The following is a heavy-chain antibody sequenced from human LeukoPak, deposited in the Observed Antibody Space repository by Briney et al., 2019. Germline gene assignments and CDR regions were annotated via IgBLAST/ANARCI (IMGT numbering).Heavy chain of an antibody. V-gene: IGHV4-59*01. CDR1: GGSINSDY. CDR2: IYHSGST. J-gene: IGHJ3*02. CDR3: ARVGGMTTINNAAFDI. Sequence: SETLSLTCSVSGGSINSDYWNWIRQPPGKGLEWIGYIYHSGSTNYNPSLKSRVTISIDKSKKQFSLKLVSVTAADTAIYYCARVGGMTTINNAAFDIWGQGTMVTVSS. D-gene: IGHD5-24*01.